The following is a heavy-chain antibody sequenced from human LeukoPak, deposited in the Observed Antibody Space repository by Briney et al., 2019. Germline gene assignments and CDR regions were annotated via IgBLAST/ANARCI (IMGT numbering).Heavy chain of an antibody. V-gene: IGHV3-53*01. CDR2: IYSGGST. CDR3: ARAHSSSWYQDYYYYMDV. J-gene: IGHJ6*03. D-gene: IGHD6-13*01. CDR1: GFTVSSNY. Sequence: PGGPLRLSCAASGFTVSSNYMSWVRQAPGKGLEWVSVIYSGGSTYYADSVKGRFTISRDNSKNTLYLQMNSLRAEDTAVYYCARAHSSSWYQDYYYYMDVWGKGTTVTISS.